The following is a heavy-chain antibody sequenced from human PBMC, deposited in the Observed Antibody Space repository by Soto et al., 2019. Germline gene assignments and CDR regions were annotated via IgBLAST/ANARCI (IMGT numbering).Heavy chain of an antibody. CDR2: INPSGGST. Sequence: QVQLVQSGAGVKKPGASVKVSCKASGYTFSNFYIHWVRQAPGQGLEWMGIINPSGGSTSYAQKFQGRVTMTRDTSTSTVYMELSSLRSEDTAVHYCARADYYGSSGYHLDYWGQGTLVTVSS. CDR3: ARADYYGSSGYHLDY. D-gene: IGHD3-22*01. V-gene: IGHV1-46*01. J-gene: IGHJ4*02. CDR1: GYTFSNFY.